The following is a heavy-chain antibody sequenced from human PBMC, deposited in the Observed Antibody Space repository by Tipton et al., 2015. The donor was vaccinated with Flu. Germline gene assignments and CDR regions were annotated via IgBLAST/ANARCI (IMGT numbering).Heavy chain of an antibody. CDR1: GGSISSGGYY. D-gene: IGHD6-6*01. Sequence: TLSLTCTVSGGSISSGGYYWSWIRQHPGKGLEWIGYIYYSGSTYYNPSLKSRVTISVDTSKNQFSLKLSSVTAADTAVYYCARTIAAHDAFDIWGQGTMVTVSS. CDR2: IYYSGST. J-gene: IGHJ3*02. V-gene: IGHV4-31*03. CDR3: ARTIAAHDAFDI.